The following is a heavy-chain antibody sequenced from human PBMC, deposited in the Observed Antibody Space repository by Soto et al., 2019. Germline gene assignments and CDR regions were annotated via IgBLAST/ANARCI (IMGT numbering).Heavy chain of an antibody. J-gene: IGHJ4*02. V-gene: IGHV1-69*01. Sequence: QVQLVQSGAEVKKPGSSVKVSCKASGGTFSSYSINRVRQAHGQGLEWMGEIIPIFGTANYAKKFQGRVTITADESTITAYMELSSLRSEDTAVYYCASVGGRPSGGIDYWGQGTLVTVSS. CDR3: ASVGGRPSGGIDY. D-gene: IGHD1-26*01. CDR1: GGTFSSYS. CDR2: IIPIFGTA.